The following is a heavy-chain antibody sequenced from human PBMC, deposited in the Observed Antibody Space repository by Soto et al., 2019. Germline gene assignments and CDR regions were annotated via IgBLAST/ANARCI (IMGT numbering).Heavy chain of an antibody. CDR3: ARVVGYSGYDYQPTRHLDY. J-gene: IGHJ4*02. Sequence: QVQLQESGPGLVKPSQTLSLTCTVSGGSISSGGYYWSWIRQHPGKGLEWIGYIYYSGSTYYNPSLKSRVTISVDTSKNQFSLKLSSVTAADTAVYYCARVVGYSGYDYQPTRHLDYWGQGTLVTVSS. CDR1: GGSISSGGYY. D-gene: IGHD5-12*01. CDR2: IYYSGST. V-gene: IGHV4-31*03.